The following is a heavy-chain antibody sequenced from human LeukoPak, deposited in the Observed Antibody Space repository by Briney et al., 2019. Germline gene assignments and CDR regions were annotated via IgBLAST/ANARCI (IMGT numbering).Heavy chain of an antibody. J-gene: IGHJ3*02. Sequence: AAVKVSCKASGYTFTSYDINWVRQATRQGLEWMGWMNPNSGNTGYAQKFQGRVTMTRNTSISTAYMELSSLRSEDTAVYYCARGFADSGYDYYAFDIWGQGTMVTVSS. CDR3: ARGFADSGYDYYAFDI. V-gene: IGHV1-8*01. CDR1: GYTFTSYD. CDR2: MNPNSGNT. D-gene: IGHD5-12*01.